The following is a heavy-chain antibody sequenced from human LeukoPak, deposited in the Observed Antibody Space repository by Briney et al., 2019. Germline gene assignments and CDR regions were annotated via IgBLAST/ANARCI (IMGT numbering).Heavy chain of an antibody. V-gene: IGHV4-59*01. CDR1: GGSFSSYY. J-gene: IGHJ5*02. D-gene: IGHD6-13*01. Sequence: SEALSLTCAVYGGSFSSYYWSWIRQPPGKGLEWIGYIYYSGSTNYNPSLKSRVTISVDTSKNQFSLKLSSVTAADTAVYYCARGPYIAAAGMWFDPWGQGTLVTVSS. CDR2: IYYSGST. CDR3: ARGPYIAAAGMWFDP.